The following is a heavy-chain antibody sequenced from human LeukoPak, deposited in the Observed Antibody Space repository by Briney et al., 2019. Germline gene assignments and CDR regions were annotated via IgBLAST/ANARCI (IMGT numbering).Heavy chain of an antibody. D-gene: IGHD2-2*01. V-gene: IGHV1-69*13. CDR2: IIPIFGTA. CDR1: GGTFSSYA. Sequence: SVKVSCKASGGTFSSYAISWVRQAPGQGLEWMGGIIPIFGTANYAQKFQGRVTITADESTSTAYMELSSLRSEDTAVYYCARGVWYCSSTSCPSLDYWGQGTLVTVST. CDR3: ARGVWYCSSTSCPSLDY. J-gene: IGHJ4*02.